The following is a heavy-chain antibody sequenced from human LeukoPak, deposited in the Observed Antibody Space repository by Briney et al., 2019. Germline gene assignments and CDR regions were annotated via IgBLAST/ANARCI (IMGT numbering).Heavy chain of an antibody. J-gene: IGHJ4*02. V-gene: IGHV3-7*01. D-gene: IGHD2-21*01. Sequence: PGGSLRLSCAASGFTFTTYWMSWVRQAPGKGLEWVANIKQDGTEKYYVDSVKGRFTISRDNAKNSLYLQMNSLRAEDTAVYYCARPTVLHIRSGVAYWGQGTLVTVSS. CDR3: ARPTVLHIRSGVAY. CDR2: IKQDGTEK. CDR1: GFTFTTYW.